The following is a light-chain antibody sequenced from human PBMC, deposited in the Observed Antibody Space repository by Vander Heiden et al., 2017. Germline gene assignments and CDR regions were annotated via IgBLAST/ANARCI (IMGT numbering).Light chain of an antibody. Sequence: QSVLTQPPSASGTPGQRVTISCSGSSSNIGSNTVNWYQQLPGTAPKLLIYSNNQRPSGVPDRFSGSKSGTSASLAISGLQAEEEADYYCAAWDDSRNGWVFGGGTKLTVL. J-gene: IGLJ3*02. CDR2: SNN. CDR1: SSNIGSNT. V-gene: IGLV1-44*01. CDR3: AAWDDSRNGWV.